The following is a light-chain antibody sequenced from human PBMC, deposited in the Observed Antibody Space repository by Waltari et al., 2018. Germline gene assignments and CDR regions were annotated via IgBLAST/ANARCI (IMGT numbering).Light chain of an antibody. V-gene: IGKV3-20*01. CDR1: QSVGRS. CDR3: QKYESLPAT. CDR2: GAS. J-gene: IGKJ1*01. Sequence: SCRASQSVGRSLAWYQQKPGQALRLLIYGASNRATGIPDRFSGSGFATDFSLTISRLEPEDFAVYYCQKYESLPATFGQGTKVEIK.